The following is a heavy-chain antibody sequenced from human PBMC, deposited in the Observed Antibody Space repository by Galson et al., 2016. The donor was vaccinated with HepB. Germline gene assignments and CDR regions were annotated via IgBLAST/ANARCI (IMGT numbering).Heavy chain of an antibody. CDR3: ATTPWLTTSAPHDAFDM. V-gene: IGHV1-69*13. J-gene: IGHJ3*02. Sequence: SVKVSCKASGGIFNNHSIDWVRQAPGQGLEWMGGILPIFFTPNYAQKFQGRVSITADESSNTAYMELSSLRSEDTAIYYCATTPWLTTSAPHDAFDMWGLGTVVTVSS. D-gene: IGHD4-11*01. CDR2: ILPIFFTP. CDR1: GGIFNNHS.